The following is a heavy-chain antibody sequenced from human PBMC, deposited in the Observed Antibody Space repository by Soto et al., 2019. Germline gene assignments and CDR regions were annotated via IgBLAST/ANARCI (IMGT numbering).Heavy chain of an antibody. J-gene: IGHJ4*01. CDR1: GGSISGYF. CDR3: ARKEYYFEH. V-gene: IGHV4-59*01. Sequence: SVTLSLTCTVSGGSISGYFWTWIRQPPGKGLEWIGYISHTGITNYNSSLKSRVTMSVDTSKNQFSLRVSSLTAADTAVYYCARKEYYFEHWGHGILVTVPS. D-gene: IGHD3-10*01. CDR2: ISHTGIT.